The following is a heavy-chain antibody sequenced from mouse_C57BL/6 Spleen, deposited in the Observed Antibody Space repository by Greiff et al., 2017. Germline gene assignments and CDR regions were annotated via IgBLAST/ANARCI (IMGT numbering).Heavy chain of an antibody. V-gene: IGHV1-61*01. J-gene: IGHJ4*01. CDR1: GYTFTSYW. D-gene: IGHD3-3*01. Sequence: VQLQQPGAELVRPGSSVKLSCKASGYTFTSYWMDWVKQRPGQGLEWIGNIYPSDSETHYNQKFKDKDTLTVDKSSSTAYMQLSSLTSEDSAVYYCARRASPMDYWGQGTSVTVSS. CDR3: ARRASPMDY. CDR2: IYPSDSET.